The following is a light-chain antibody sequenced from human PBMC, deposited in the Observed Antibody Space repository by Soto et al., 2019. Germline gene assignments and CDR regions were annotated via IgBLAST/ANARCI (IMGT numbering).Light chain of an antibody. CDR3: QQYDNSPPMYT. CDR2: GVV. V-gene: IGKV3-20*01. CDR1: QTVSSSY. J-gene: IGKJ2*01. Sequence: EIVLTQSPGTLSLSPGERATLSCRASQTVSSSYLSWYQQRPGQAPRLLIYGVVKRVSGIPDRFSGSGSGTDFTLTISRLEPEDFAVYYCQQYDNSPPMYTFGQGTNLEIK.